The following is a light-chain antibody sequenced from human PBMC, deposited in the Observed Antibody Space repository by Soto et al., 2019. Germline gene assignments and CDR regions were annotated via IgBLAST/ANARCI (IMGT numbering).Light chain of an antibody. CDR2: GAS. CDR3: QHYNNWPPLT. Sequence: EIVMTQSPATLSVSPGERATLSCRASQSVSSNLAWYQQKPGQAPRLLIYGASTRATGIPARFSGRGSGTEFTLTISSLQSEDFAVYYCQHYNNWPPLTFGQGTKLEIK. J-gene: IGKJ2*01. V-gene: IGKV3-15*01. CDR1: QSVSSN.